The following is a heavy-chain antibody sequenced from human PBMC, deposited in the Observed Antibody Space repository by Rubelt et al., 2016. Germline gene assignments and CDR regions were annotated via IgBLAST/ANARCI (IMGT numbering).Heavy chain of an antibody. CDR3: AKSGVIVATTHLDY. CDR1: GFTFSNYA. V-gene: IGHV3-23*01. J-gene: IGHJ4*02. Sequence: GGSLRLSCAASGFTFSNYAMSWVRQAPGKGLEWVSTITISGGSTDYADSVTGRFTISRDNSKTTLYLQMNSLRAEDTAVYYCAKSGVIVATTHLDYWGQGTLVTVSS. CDR2: ITISGGST. D-gene: IGHD5-12*01.